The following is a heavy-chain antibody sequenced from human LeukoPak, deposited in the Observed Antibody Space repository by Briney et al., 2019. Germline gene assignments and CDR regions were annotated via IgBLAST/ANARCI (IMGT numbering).Heavy chain of an antibody. CDR1: GFTFSSYE. V-gene: IGHV3-48*03. J-gene: IGHJ4*02. CDR3: ARVEDYDILTGFDY. Sequence: GGSLRLSCAASGFTFSSYEMNWVRQAPGKGLEWVSYISSSGSTIYYADSVKGRFTISRDNAKNSLYLQMNSLRAEDTAVYYCARVEDYDILTGFDYWGQGTLVTVSS. D-gene: IGHD3-9*01. CDR2: ISSSGSTI.